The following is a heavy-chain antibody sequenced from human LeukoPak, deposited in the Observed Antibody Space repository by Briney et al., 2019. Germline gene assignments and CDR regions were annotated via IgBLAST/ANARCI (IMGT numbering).Heavy chain of an antibody. D-gene: IGHD2-2*01. V-gene: IGHV3-66*01. J-gene: IGHJ3*02. CDR3: ARDRHIYCSSTSCFHDAFDI. Sequence: GGSLRLSCAASGFTVSSNYMSWVRQAPGKGLEWVSVIYSGGSTHYADSVKGRFTISRDDSKNTLYLQMNSLRAEDTAVYYCARDRHIYCSSTSCFHDAFDIWGQGTMVTVSS. CDR1: GFTVSSNY. CDR2: IYSGGST.